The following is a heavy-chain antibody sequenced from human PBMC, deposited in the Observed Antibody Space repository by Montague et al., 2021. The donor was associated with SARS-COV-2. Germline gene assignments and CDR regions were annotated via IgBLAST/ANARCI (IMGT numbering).Heavy chain of an antibody. J-gene: IGHJ6*02. D-gene: IGHD5-12*01. CDR1: GGSFSGYY. Sequence: SETLSLTCAVYGGSFSGYYWSWIRKPQGKGLEWIGEINHSGSTNYNPSLKSRVPISVDTSKNQFYLKLSSVTAADTAVYYCARGTGVVHILAIYYYYGMDVWGQGTTVTVSS. V-gene: IGHV4-34*01. CDR3: ARGTGVVHILAIYYYYGMDV. CDR2: INHSGST.